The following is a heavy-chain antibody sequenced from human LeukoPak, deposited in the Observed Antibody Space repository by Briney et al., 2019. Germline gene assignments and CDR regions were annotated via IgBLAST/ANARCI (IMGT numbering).Heavy chain of an antibody. CDR2: ISYDGSNK. D-gene: IGHD2-15*01. J-gene: IGHJ4*02. Sequence: GGSLRLSCAASGFTFSSYAMHWVRQAPGKGLEWVAVISYDGSNKYYADSVKGRFTISRDNSKNTLYLQMNSLRAEGTAVYYCAKAPVTTCSGAYCYPFDYWGQGTLVTVSS. CDR3: AKAPVTTCSGAYCYPFDY. CDR1: GFTFSSYA. V-gene: IGHV3-30*04.